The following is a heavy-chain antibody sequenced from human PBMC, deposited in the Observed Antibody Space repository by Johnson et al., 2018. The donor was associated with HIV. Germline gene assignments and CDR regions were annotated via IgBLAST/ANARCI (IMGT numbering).Heavy chain of an antibody. CDR3: ARDRSGPFGLLSDSSGYYPYDAFDI. Sequence: VQLMESGGGLVQPGGSLRLSCAASGFTFSSYDMHWVRQATGKGLEWVSAIGPAGDTYYPGSVKGRFTISSEHAKNSLYRQMNSLRAEDTAVYSCARDRSGPFGLLSDSSGYYPYDAFDIWGQGTTVTVSS. V-gene: IGHV3-13*01. J-gene: IGHJ3*02. CDR2: IGPAGDT. D-gene: IGHD3-22*01. CDR1: GFTFSSYD.